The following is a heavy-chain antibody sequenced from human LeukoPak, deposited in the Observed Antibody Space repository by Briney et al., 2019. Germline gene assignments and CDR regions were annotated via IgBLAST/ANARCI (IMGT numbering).Heavy chain of an antibody. CDR3: ARRRDPGLLWFGELLDY. J-gene: IGHJ4*02. CDR2: MNPNSGNT. V-gene: IGHV1-8*03. D-gene: IGHD3-10*01. Sequence: ASVKVSCKASGYTFTSYDINWVRQATGQGLEWMGWMNPNSGNTGYAQKFQGRVTITRNTSISTAYMELSSLRSDDTAVYYCARRRDPGLLWFGELLDYWGQGTLVTVSS. CDR1: GYTFTSYD.